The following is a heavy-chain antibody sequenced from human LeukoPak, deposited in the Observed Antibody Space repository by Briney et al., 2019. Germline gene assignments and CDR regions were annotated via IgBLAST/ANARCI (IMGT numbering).Heavy chain of an antibody. J-gene: IGHJ5*02. CDR1: GGSISSGGYY. Sequence: PSETLSLTCTVSGGSISSGGYYWSWIRQPPGKGLEWIGYIYYSGSTNYNPSLKSRVTISVDTPKNQFSLKLSSVTAADTAVYYCAREGPSGSYRRWFDPWGQGTLVTVSS. CDR2: IYYSGST. CDR3: AREGPSGSYRRWFDP. V-gene: IGHV4-61*08. D-gene: IGHD1-26*01.